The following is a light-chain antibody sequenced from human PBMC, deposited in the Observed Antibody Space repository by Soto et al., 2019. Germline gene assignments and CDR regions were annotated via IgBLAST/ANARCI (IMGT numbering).Light chain of an antibody. CDR3: SSYTGGNPSYV. CDR1: SSDVGGYDY. V-gene: IGLV2-8*01. Sequence: QSALTQPPSPSGSPGQSVTISCTGTSSDVGGYDYVSWYQQHPGKAPKLMIYEVTIRPSGVSDRFSGSKSGNTASLTVSGLQAEDEADYYCSSYTGGNPSYVFGTGTKLTVL. CDR2: EVT. J-gene: IGLJ1*01.